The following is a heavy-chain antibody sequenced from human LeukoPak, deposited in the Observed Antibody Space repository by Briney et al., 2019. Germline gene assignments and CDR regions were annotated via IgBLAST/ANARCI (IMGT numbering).Heavy chain of an antibody. Sequence: ASVKVSCKASGYTFTSYDINWVRQATRQGLEWMGFKNPNSGRTGFAQKFQGRFTMTTDTSISTAYMELSSLTSEDTAVYYCARGPVSSHGMDVWGQGTTVTVSS. CDR3: ARGPVSSHGMDV. CDR2: KNPNSGRT. J-gene: IGHJ6*02. CDR1: GYTFTSYD. V-gene: IGHV1-8*01.